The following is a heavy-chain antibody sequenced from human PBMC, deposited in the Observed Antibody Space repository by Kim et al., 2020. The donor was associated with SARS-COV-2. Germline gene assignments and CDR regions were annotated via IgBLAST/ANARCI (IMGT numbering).Heavy chain of an antibody. CDR3: ARESPYCTNGVCYRSYY. V-gene: IGHV3-30*04. J-gene: IGHJ6*01. Sequence: GGSLRLSCAASGFTFSSYAMHWVRQAPGKGLEWVAVISYDGSNKYYADSVKGRFTISRDNSKNTLYLQMNSLRAEDTAVYYCARESPYCTNGVCYRSYY. CDR1: GFTFSSYA. CDR2: ISYDGSNK. D-gene: IGHD2-8*01.